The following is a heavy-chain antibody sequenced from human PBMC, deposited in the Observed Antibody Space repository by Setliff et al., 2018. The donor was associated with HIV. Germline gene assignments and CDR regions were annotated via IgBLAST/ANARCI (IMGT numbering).Heavy chain of an antibody. Sequence: PGGSLRLSCAASGFTFSSYSMNWVRQAPGKGLEWVSYISSSSSTIYYADSEGRFTISRDNAKNSLYLQMNSLRAEDTAVYYCARYRAAAVTWYFDLWGRGTLVTVSS. CDR3: ARYRAAAVTWYFDL. CDR2: ISSSSSTI. V-gene: IGHV3-48*01. CDR1: GFTFSSYS. D-gene: IGHD6-13*01. J-gene: IGHJ2*01.